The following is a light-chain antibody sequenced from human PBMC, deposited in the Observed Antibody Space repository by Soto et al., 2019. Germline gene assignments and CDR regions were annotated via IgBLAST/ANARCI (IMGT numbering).Light chain of an antibody. J-gene: IGKJ1*01. V-gene: IGKV3-20*01. CDR1: QSVSSSY. CDR3: QQYGGWPRT. Sequence: PGDRVTLSCRASQSVSSSYLTWYQQKPGQAPRLLIYGASTRATSIPARFSGSGSGTDFTLTISSLQPEDFAVYYCQQYGGWPRTFGQGSRVEIK. CDR2: GAS.